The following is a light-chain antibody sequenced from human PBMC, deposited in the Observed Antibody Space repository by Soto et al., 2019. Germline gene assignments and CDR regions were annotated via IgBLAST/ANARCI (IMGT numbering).Light chain of an antibody. Sequence: IQLTQSPSSLSASVGDRVTITCRASLGIYRFLAWYQQKPGKAPKLLIYAASTLQSGVPSRFAGSGSGTDFTLTINSLQPEDFATYYCQQLESYPSTFGGGTKVEIK. CDR1: LGIYRF. V-gene: IGKV1-9*01. CDR2: AAS. J-gene: IGKJ4*01. CDR3: QQLESYPST.